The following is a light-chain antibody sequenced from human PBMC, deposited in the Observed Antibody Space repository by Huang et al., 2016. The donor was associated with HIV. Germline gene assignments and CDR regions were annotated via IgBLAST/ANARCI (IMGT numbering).Light chain of an antibody. CDR3: QQYGSSPFT. V-gene: IGKV3-20*01. CDR2: GAS. Sequence: EIVLTQSPGTLSLSPRESATLSCRASRSVSNTYLAWYQQRPGQSPRLLIYGASTRATGIPHRFGGSGSGTDFTLTISRLEPEDSAVYYCQQYGSSPFTFGQGTKLEIK. J-gene: IGKJ2*01. CDR1: RSVSNTY.